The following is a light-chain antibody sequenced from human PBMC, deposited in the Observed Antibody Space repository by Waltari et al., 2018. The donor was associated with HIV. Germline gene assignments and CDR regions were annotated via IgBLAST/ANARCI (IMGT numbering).Light chain of an antibody. CDR3: QQYNKWPRT. J-gene: IGKJ4*02. Sequence: EIVMTQSPATLSGSPGERGTLSCRASENINTTLAWYQLKPGQAPRLLIAGASTRATGIPARFSGSGSGTDFTLNIGTLQSEDFAVYYCQQYNKWPRTFGRGTKVEI. CDR2: GAS. V-gene: IGKV3-15*01. CDR1: ENINTT.